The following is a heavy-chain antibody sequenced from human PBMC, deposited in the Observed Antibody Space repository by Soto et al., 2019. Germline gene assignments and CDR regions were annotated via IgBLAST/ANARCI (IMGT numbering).Heavy chain of an antibody. D-gene: IGHD1-1*01. Sequence: QVQLVQSGAEVKKPGASVKVSCKASGYTFTGYQMHWVRQAPGQGLEWMGWINPNSGGTNYAQKFQGGVTMTRDTSISTAHMELSRLTSHDTAVYYCARAQPIKWVPPFDIWGQGTMVTVSS. CDR3: ARAQPIKWVPPFDI. V-gene: IGHV1-2*02. J-gene: IGHJ3*02. CDR1: GYTFTGYQ. CDR2: INPNSGGT.